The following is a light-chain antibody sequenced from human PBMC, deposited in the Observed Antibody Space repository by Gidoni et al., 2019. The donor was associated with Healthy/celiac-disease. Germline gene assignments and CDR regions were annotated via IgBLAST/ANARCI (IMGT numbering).Light chain of an antibody. J-gene: IGLJ2*01. Sequence: QPVLTQSSSASASLGPSVKLTCTLSSGHSSYIIAWHQQQPGKAPRYLMKLEGSGSYNEGSGVPDRFSGSRSGADRYLTISNLQFEDEADYYCETWGTNTRVFGGGTKVTVL. CDR3: ETWGTNTRV. CDR1: SGHSSYI. CDR2: LEGSGSY. V-gene: IGLV4-60*02.